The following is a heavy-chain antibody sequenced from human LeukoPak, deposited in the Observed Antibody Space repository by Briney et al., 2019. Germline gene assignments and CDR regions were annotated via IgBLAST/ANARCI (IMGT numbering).Heavy chain of an antibody. CDR2: IYSGGST. V-gene: IGHV3-66*02. CDR1: GFTVSSNY. CDR3: ARDRRNYYDSSGPSDAFDI. Sequence: PGGSLRLSCAASGFTVSSNYMSWVRQAPGKGLEWVSVIYSGGSTYYADSVKGRFNISRDNSKNTLYLQMNSLRAEDTAVYYCARDRRNYYDSSGPSDAFDIWGQGTMVTVSS. D-gene: IGHD3-22*01. J-gene: IGHJ3*02.